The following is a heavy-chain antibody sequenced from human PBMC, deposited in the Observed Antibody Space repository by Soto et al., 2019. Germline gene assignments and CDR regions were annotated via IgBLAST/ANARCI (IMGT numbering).Heavy chain of an antibody. J-gene: IGHJ6*02. D-gene: IGHD3-16*01. V-gene: IGHV3-11*05. Sequence: QMQLVESGGGLVKPGGSLRLSCAASGFNFSDYYMTWVRQAPGKGLEWISYISGSSMYTNYADSVKGRFTISRDNAKNSLYREMTSLRAEDTAMYYCAREGSIVVGGGLDVWGQGTTVTVSS. CDR1: GFNFSDYY. CDR2: ISGSSMYT. CDR3: AREGSIVVGGGLDV.